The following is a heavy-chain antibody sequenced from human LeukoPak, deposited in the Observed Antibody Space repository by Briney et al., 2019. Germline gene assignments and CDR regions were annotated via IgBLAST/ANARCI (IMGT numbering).Heavy chain of an antibody. CDR2: IWYDGSNK. D-gene: IGHD6-13*01. J-gene: IGHJ3*02. V-gene: IGHV3-33*01. Sequence: GGSLRLSCAASGFTFSSYGMHWVRQAPGKGLEWVAVIWYDGSNKYYADSVKGRFTISRDNSKNTLYLQMNSLRAEDTAVYYCARDQRVAYSSSWYGGALDIWGQGTMVTASS. CDR1: GFTFSSYG. CDR3: ARDQRVAYSSSWYGGALDI.